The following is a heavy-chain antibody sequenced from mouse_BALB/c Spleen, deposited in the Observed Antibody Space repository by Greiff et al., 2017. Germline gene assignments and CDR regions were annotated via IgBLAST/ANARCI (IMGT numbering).Heavy chain of an antibody. CDR1: GFTFSSYA. CDR3: ARRYDYYAMDY. J-gene: IGHJ4*01. Sequence: EVKLVESGGGLVKPGGSLKLSCAASGFTFSSYAMSWVRQTPEKRLEWVASISSGGSTYYPDSVKGRFTISRDNARNILYLQMSSLRSEDTAMYYCARRYDYYAMDYWGQGTSVTVSS. CDR2: ISSGGST. V-gene: IGHV5-6-5*01.